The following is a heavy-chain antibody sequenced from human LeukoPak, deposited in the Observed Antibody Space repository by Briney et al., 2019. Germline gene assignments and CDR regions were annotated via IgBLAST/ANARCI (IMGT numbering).Heavy chain of an antibody. CDR3: AREADSSSWFLSPEGMDV. D-gene: IGHD6-13*01. CDR2: ISAYNGNT. V-gene: IGHV1-18*01. CDR1: GYTFTSYG. J-gene: IGHJ6*02. Sequence: ASVKVSCKASGYTFTSYGISWVRQAPGQGLEWMGWISAYNGNTNYAQKLQGRGTMTTDTSTSTAYMELRSLRSDDTAVYYCAREADSSSWFLSPEGMDVWDQGTTVTVSS.